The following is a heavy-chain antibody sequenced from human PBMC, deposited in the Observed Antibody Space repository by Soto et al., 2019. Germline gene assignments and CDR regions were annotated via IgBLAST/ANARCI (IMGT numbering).Heavy chain of an antibody. D-gene: IGHD1-26*01. CDR2: ISWNSGSI. V-gene: IGHV3-9*01. J-gene: IGHJ3*01. CDR1: GFTFDDYA. Sequence: GGALRLSCAASGFTFDDYAMHWVRQAPGKGLEWVSGISWNSGSIGYADSVKGRFTISRDNAKNTLYLQMASLRVEDTAVYYCARGDVGAFDLWGQGTMVTVSS. CDR3: ARGDVGAFDL.